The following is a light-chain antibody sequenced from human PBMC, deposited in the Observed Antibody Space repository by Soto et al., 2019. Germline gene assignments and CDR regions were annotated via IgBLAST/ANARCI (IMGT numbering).Light chain of an antibody. CDR1: QSVRSNY. CDR2: GAS. J-gene: IGKJ4*01. Sequence: IVLTQSPGTMSLSTGERATLSCRASQSVRSNYLAWYQQTPGQAPRLLIYGASSRATGIPDRVGGSGSGTDFTVTISRLEPEDFAVYYCQQYASSPLTFGGRNKVDIK. CDR3: QQYASSPLT. V-gene: IGKV3-20*01.